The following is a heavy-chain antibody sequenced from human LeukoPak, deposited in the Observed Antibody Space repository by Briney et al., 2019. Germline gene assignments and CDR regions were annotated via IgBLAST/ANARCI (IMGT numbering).Heavy chain of an antibody. V-gene: IGHV4-59*06. CDR2: IYYSGST. J-gene: IGHJ5*02. CDR3: ARAGLLWFGELLYPYWFDP. Sequence: MPSETLSLTCTVSGGSISSYYWSWIRQPPGKGLEWIGYIYYSGSTYYNPSLKSRVTISVDTSKNPFSLKLSSVTAADTAVYYCARAGLLWFGELLYPYWFDPWGQGTLVTVSS. CDR1: GGSISSYY. D-gene: IGHD3-10*01.